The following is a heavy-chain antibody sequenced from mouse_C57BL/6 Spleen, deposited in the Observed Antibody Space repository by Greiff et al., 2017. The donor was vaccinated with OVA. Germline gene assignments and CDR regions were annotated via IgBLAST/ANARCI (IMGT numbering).Heavy chain of an antibody. Sequence: QVQLKQSGPELVKPGASVKLSCKASGYTFTSYDINWVKQRPGQGLEWIGWIYPRDGSTKYNEKFKGKATLTVDTSSSTAYMELHSLTSEDSAVYFCARTYYYGSSYVGYFDVWGTGTTVTVSS. D-gene: IGHD1-1*01. V-gene: IGHV1-85*01. CDR2: IYPRDGST. J-gene: IGHJ1*03. CDR1: GYTFTSYD. CDR3: ARTYYYGSSYVGYFDV.